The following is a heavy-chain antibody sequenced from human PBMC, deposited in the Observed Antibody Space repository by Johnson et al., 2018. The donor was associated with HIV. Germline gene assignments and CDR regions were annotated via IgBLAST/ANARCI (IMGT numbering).Heavy chain of an antibody. CDR2: IKQDGSEK. V-gene: IGHV3-7*01. D-gene: IGHD5-24*01. J-gene: IGHJ3*01. Sequence: VQLVESGGGLVQPGGSLRLSCAASGFTFSSYWMSWVRQAPGKGLEWVANIKQDGSEKYYVDSVKGRITISRDNAKNSLYLQMNSLRAEDTAVYYCARDQWMAGDAFDSWGQGTMVTVSS. CDR3: ARDQWMAGDAFDS. CDR1: GFTFSSYW.